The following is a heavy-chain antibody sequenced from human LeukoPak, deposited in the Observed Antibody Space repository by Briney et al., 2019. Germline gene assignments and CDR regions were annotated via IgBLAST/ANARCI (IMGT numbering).Heavy chain of an antibody. V-gene: IGHV1-69*05. D-gene: IGHD1-26*01. CDR3: ARDRWGVGAFVDY. Sequence: SVKVSCKASGGTFSSYAISWVRQAPGQGLEWIGRIIPIFGTANYAQKFQGRVTITTDESTSTAYMELSSLRSEDTAVYYCARDRWGVGAFVDYWGQGTLVTVSS. J-gene: IGHJ4*02. CDR1: GGTFSSYA. CDR2: IIPIFGTA.